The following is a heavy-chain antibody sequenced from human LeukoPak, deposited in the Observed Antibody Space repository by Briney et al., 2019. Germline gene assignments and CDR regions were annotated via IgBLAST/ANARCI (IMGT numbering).Heavy chain of an antibody. CDR1: GGSISSSSYY. J-gene: IGHJ4*02. CDR3: ARVYQLLSLAYFDY. Sequence: PSETLSLTCTVSGGSISSSSYYWGWIRQPPGKGLEWIGRIYYSGSTYYNPSLKSRVTISVDTSKNQFSLKLSSVTAADTAVYYCARVYQLLSLAYFDYWGQGTLVTVSS. D-gene: IGHD2-2*01. CDR2: IYYSGST. V-gene: IGHV4-39*01.